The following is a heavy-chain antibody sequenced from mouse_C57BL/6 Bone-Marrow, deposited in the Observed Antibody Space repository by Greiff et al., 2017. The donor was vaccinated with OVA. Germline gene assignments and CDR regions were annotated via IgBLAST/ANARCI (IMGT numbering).Heavy chain of an antibody. V-gene: IGHV1-81*01. J-gene: IGHJ4*01. CDR3: ARSDYSNPYAMDY. Sequence: VQLQESGAELARPGASVKLSCKASGYTFTSYGISWVKQRTGQGLEWIGEIYPRSGNTYYNEKFKGKATLTADKSSSTAYMELRSLTSEDSAVYFCARSDYSNPYAMDYWGQGTSVTVSS. D-gene: IGHD2-5*01. CDR1: GYTFTSYG. CDR2: IYPRSGNT.